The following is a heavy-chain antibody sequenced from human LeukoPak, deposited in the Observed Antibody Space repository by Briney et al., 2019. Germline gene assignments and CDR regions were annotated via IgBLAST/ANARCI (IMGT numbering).Heavy chain of an antibody. Sequence: ASVKVSCKASGYTFTSYYMHWVRQAPGQGLEWMGWISPNNGNTLYAQKFQGRVTMTRDTSISTAYMEVTSLRSDDTAVYYCARDSLGPTDYWGQGTLVTVSS. CDR2: ISPNNGNT. J-gene: IGHJ4*02. V-gene: IGHV1-2*02. CDR1: GYTFTSYY. CDR3: ARDSLGPTDY.